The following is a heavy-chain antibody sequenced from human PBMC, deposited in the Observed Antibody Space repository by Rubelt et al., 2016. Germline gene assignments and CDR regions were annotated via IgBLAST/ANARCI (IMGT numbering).Heavy chain of an antibody. CDR3: ARRDSGYEPSRLPFDY. V-gene: IGHV4-34*01. CDR1: GGSFSGYY. D-gene: IGHD5-12*01. CDR2: INHSGST. J-gene: IGHJ4*02. Sequence: QVQLQQWGAGLLKPSETLSLTCAVYGGSFSGYYWSWIRQPPGKGLEWIGEINHSGSTNYNLSVKRGVTISGDTAKNQFSPKLSSGTAADTAVYYCARRDSGYEPSRLPFDYWGQGTLVTVSS.